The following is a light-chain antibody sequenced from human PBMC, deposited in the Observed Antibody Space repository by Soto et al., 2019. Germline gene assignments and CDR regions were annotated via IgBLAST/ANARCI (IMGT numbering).Light chain of an antibody. CDR2: SNN. CDR3: AAWDDSLNGRL. J-gene: IGLJ2*01. Sequence: QSVLTQPPSASGTPGQRVTISCSGSRSNIGSNTVNWYQQLPGTAPKLLIYSNNQRPSGVPDRFSGSKSGTSASLAISGLQSEDEADYYCAAWDDSLNGRLFGGGTKLTVL. V-gene: IGLV1-44*01. CDR1: RSNIGSNT.